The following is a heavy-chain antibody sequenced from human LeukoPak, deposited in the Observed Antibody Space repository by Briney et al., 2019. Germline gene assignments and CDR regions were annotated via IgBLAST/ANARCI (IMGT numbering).Heavy chain of an antibody. CDR3: ARLPMAVTPHVDY. Sequence: SETLSLTCTVSGGSITSYYRSWIRQSPGKGLEWIGFMYYSGTTNYNPSLKSRVTISLGMFKNQFSLKLSSVTAADTAVYYCARLPMAVTPHVDYWGQGTLVTVSS. CDR1: GGSITSYY. CDR2: MYYSGTT. D-gene: IGHD2-21*02. V-gene: IGHV4-59*01. J-gene: IGHJ4*02.